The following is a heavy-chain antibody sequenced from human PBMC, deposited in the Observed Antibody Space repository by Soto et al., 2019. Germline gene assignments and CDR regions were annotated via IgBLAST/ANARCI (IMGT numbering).Heavy chain of an antibody. D-gene: IGHD3-16*01. CDR2: IYYSGST. V-gene: IGHV4-39*01. CDR3: ARHVGDGSYAMLGY. J-gene: IGHJ4*02. CDR1: GGSISSSSYY. Sequence: SETLSLTCTVSGGSISSSSYYWGWIRQPPGKGLEWIGSIYYSGSTYYNPSLKSRVTISVDTSKSQFSLKLSSVTAADTAVYYCARHVGDGSYAMLGYWGQGTLVTVSS.